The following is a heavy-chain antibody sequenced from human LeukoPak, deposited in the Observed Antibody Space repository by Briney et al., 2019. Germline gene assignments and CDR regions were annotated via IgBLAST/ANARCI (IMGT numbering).Heavy chain of an antibody. D-gene: IGHD3-10*01. CDR1: GFTFGSYS. CDR2: ISPSSSTI. J-gene: IGHJ4*02. Sequence: GGSLRLSCAASGFTFGSYSLNWVRQAPGKGLEWVSYISPSSSTIYYADPVKGRFTISRDNAKNSLYLQMNSLRAEDTAVYYCARDINSGGGYWGQGTLVTVSS. V-gene: IGHV3-48*01. CDR3: ARDINSGGGY.